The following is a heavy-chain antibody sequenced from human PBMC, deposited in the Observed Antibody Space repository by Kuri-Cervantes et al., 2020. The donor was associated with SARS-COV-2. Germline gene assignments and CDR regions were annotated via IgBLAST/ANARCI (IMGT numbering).Heavy chain of an antibody. CDR2: IKEDGSQR. Sequence: GGSLRLSCAASGFTFSGYWMTWVRQAPGKGLEWVANIKEDGSQRYYVDSVKGRLTISRDNANSSLYLQMNYLGAGDTALYYCASLGSGKGAIDYWGQGTLVTVSS. V-gene: IGHV3-7*01. CDR1: GFTFSGYW. J-gene: IGHJ4*02. D-gene: IGHD6-25*01. CDR3: ASLGSGKGAIDY.